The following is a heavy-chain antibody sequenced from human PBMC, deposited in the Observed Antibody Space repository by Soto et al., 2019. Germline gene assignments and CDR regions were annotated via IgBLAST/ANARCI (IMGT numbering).Heavy chain of an antibody. CDR2: IMNSGAGT. Sequence: PGGSLRLSCAASGFPFSTYAMSWVRQAPGKGLEWVSTIMNSGAGTYYPDSMTGRFTISRDNSKNTLFLQMNSLRAEDTALYYCAKSPYYDHVWGSRYPNWFDPWGQGTLVTVSS. D-gene: IGHD3-16*01. V-gene: IGHV3-23*01. J-gene: IGHJ5*02. CDR1: GFPFSTYA. CDR3: AKSPYYDHVWGSRYPNWFDP.